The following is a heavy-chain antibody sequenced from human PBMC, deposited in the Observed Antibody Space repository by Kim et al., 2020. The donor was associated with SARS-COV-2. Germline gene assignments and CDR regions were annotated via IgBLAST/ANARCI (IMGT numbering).Heavy chain of an antibody. V-gene: IGHV1-8*01. J-gene: IGHJ4*02. D-gene: IGHD2-21*01. Sequence: GHAQKFQGRVTMTTNTSISTAYMELSSLRSEDTAVYFCARGLKGGGVFDYWGQGTLVTVSS. CDR3: ARGLKGGGVFDY.